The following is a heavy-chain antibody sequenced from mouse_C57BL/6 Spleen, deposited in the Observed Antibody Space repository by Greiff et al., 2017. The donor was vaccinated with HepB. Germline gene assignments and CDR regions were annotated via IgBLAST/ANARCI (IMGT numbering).Heavy chain of an antibody. D-gene: IGHD2-4*01. CDR2: ISSGSSTI. V-gene: IGHV5-17*01. J-gene: IGHJ3*01. CDR3: ARGDYDWFAY. CDR1: GFTFSDYG. Sequence: EVQGVESGGGLVKPGGSLKLSCAASGFTFSDYGMHWVRQAPEKGLEWVAYISSGSSTIYYADTVKGRFTIARDNAKNTQFLQMTSLRSEDTAMYYCARGDYDWFAYWGQGALVTVSA.